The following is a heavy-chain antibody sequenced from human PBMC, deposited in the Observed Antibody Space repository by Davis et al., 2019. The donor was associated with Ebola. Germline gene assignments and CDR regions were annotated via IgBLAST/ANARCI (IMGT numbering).Heavy chain of an antibody. CDR2: IIPIFGTT. CDR3: GGLREYYYYGMDV. Sequence: SVKVSCKASGYTFTSYGISWVRQAPGQGLEWMGGIIPIFGTTNYAQKFQGRVTITADESTSTAYMELSSLRSEDTAVYYCGGLREYYYYGMDVWGQGTTVTVSS. J-gene: IGHJ6*02. D-gene: IGHD4-17*01. CDR1: GYTFTSYG. V-gene: IGHV1-69*13.